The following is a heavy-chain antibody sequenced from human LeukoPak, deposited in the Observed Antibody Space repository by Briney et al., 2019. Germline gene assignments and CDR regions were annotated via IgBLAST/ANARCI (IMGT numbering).Heavy chain of an antibody. CDR3: ARGGAGFRTDIFDY. D-gene: IGHD3-9*01. CDR1: GYTFTGYY. Sequence: GASVKVPCKASGYTFTGYYMHWVRQAPGQGLEWMGWINPNSGGTNYAQKFQGRVTMTRDTSISTAYMELSRLRSDDTAVYYCARGGAGFRTDIFDYWGQGTLVTVSS. CDR2: INPNSGGT. V-gene: IGHV1-2*02. J-gene: IGHJ4*02.